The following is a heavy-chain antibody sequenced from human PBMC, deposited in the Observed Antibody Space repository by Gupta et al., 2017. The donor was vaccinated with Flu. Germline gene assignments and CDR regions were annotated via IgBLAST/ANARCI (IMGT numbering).Heavy chain of an antibody. CDR2: IKSKTDGGTT. D-gene: IGHD3-10*01. V-gene: IGHV3-15*01. CDR1: GFTFSNAW. J-gene: IGHJ4*02. CDR3: TTDRTQAILLWFGESNDFDY. Sequence: EVQLVESGGGLVKPGGSLRLSCAASGFTFSNAWMSWVRQAPGKGLEWVGRIKSKTDGGTTDYAAPVKGRFTISRDDSKNTLYLQMNSLKTEDTAVYYCTTDRTQAILLWFGESNDFDYWGQGTLVTVSS.